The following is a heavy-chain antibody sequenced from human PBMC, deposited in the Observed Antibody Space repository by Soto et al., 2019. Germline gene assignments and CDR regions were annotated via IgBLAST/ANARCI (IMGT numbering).Heavy chain of an antibody. CDR3: ARGKLSDYVWGSYRYHFDY. CDR2: INHSGST. V-gene: IGHV4-34*01. J-gene: IGHJ4*02. D-gene: IGHD3-16*02. Sequence: SETLSLTCAVYCGSFSGYYWSWIRQPPGKGLEWIGEINHSGSTNYNPSLKSRVTISVDTSKNQFSLKLSSVTAADTAVYYCARGKLSDYVWGSYRYHFDYWGQGTVVTVSS. CDR1: CGSFSGYY.